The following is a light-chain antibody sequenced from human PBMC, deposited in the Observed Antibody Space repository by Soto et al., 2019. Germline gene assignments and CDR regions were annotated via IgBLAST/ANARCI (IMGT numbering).Light chain of an antibody. CDR1: QSLVYTDGNAY. Sequence: VVMTQSPLSLPVTLGQPASISCRSSQSLVYTDGNAYLNWFHQRPGQSPRRLIYTVSNRDSGVPDRFSGSGSGPDFTLKISRVEAEDVGVYYCMQGTYWPITFGQGTRLEIK. J-gene: IGKJ5*01. CDR3: MQGTYWPIT. V-gene: IGKV2-30*01. CDR2: TVS.